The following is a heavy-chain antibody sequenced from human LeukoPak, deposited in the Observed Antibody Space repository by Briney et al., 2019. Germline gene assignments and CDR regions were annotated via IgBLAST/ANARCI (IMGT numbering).Heavy chain of an antibody. CDR1: GYTFTDYF. Sequence: VASVKVSCKASGYTFTDYFLHWVRQAPGQGLEWLAWISPITGGTKYAQKFQGRVTLTRDTSISTAYMELSRLRSDDTAVYFCARGRDSGSHTYYFDYWGQGTLVTVSS. CDR2: ISPITGGT. D-gene: IGHD1-26*01. CDR3: ARGRDSGSHTYYFDY. V-gene: IGHV1-2*02. J-gene: IGHJ4*02.